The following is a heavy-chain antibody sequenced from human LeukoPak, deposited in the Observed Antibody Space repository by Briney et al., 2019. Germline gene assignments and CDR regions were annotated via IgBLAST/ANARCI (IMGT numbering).Heavy chain of an antibody. D-gene: IGHD3-3*01. J-gene: IGHJ3*02. CDR2: IIPIFGTA. Sequence: ASVKVSCKASGGTFSSYAISWVRQAPGQGLEWMGGIIPIFGTANYAQKFQGRVTITTDESTSTAYMELSSLRSEDTAVYYCAASYYDFWSGLGAFDIWGQGTMVTVSS. CDR1: GGTFSSYA. CDR3: AASYYDFWSGLGAFDI. V-gene: IGHV1-69*05.